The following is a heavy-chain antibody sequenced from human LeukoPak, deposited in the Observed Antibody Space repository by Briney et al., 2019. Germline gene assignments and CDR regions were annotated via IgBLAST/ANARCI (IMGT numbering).Heavy chain of an antibody. Sequence: GGSLRLSCAASGFAFSTYSMNWVRQAPGKGLEWVSYISSSSSTIYYADSVKGRFTISRDNAKNSLYLQMNSLRAEDTAVYYCARTTVVTPDAFDIWGQGTMVTVSS. J-gene: IGHJ3*02. CDR3: ARTTVVTPDAFDI. CDR2: ISSSSSTI. CDR1: GFAFSTYS. V-gene: IGHV3-48*01. D-gene: IGHD4-23*01.